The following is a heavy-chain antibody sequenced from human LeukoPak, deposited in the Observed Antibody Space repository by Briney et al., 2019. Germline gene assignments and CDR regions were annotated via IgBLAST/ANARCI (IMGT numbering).Heavy chain of an antibody. V-gene: IGHV3-48*03. CDR1: GFTFSSYE. J-gene: IGHJ4*02. CDR3: ARDPSSSGYADY. D-gene: IGHD3-22*01. Sequence: QPGGSLRLSCAASGFTFSSYEMNWVRQAPGKGLEWVSYIGRSGSTIYYADSVKGRFTISRDNAKNSLYLQMNSLRAEDTAIYYCARDPSSSGYADYWGQGTLVTVPS. CDR2: IGRSGSTI.